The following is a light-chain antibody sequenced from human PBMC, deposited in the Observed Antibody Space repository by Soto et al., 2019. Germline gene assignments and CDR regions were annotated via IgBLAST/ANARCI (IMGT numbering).Light chain of an antibody. Sequence: EVVLTQSPAILSLSPGERATLSCRASQSVSVNLGWYQQKPGQAPRPLIYSASDRAPGIPARFSGSGSGTDFTLTISSLEPEDFAVYYCQQYGSSPLTFGGGTKVDIK. CDR3: QQYGSSPLT. V-gene: IGKV3-11*01. CDR2: SAS. CDR1: QSVSVN. J-gene: IGKJ4*01.